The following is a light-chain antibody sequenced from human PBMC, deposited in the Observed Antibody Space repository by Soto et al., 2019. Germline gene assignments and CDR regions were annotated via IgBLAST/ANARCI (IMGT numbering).Light chain of an antibody. V-gene: IGKV3-20*01. CDR2: GAS. Sequence: ETVLTQSPGTVSLSPGERATLSCRASQTIRSNYLAWYRQTPGQAPRLLIYGASNRATGIADRFSGRGSGTDFTLIISRLEPEDFALYYCQQYGSSPWTFGQGTKVEIK. J-gene: IGKJ1*01. CDR3: QQYGSSPWT. CDR1: QTIRSNY.